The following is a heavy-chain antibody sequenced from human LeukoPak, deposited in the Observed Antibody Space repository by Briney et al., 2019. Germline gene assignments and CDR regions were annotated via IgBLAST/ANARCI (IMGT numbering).Heavy chain of an antibody. D-gene: IGHD3-10*01. CDR2: INPNSGGT. CDR3: ARDHAVYGSYGMDV. V-gene: IGHV1-2*06. J-gene: IGHJ6*02. CDR1: GYTFTSYY. Sequence: EASVKVSCKASGYTFTSYYMHWVRQAPGQGLEWMGRINPNSGGTNYAQKFQGRVTMTRDTSISTAYMELSRLRSDDTAVYYCARDHAVYGSYGMDVWGQGTTVTVSS.